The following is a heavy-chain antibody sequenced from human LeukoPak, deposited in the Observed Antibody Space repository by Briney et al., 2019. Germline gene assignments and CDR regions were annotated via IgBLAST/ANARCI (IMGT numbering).Heavy chain of an antibody. CDR1: GGSISSSSYY. Sequence: SETLSLTCTVSGGSISSSSYYWGWIRQPPGKGLEWIGSIYYSGSTYYNPSLKSRVTISVDTSKNQFSLKLSSVTAADTAVYYCATVVEGWYYMDVWGKGTTVTISS. CDR3: ATVVEGWYYMDV. V-gene: IGHV4-39*01. CDR2: IYYSGST. D-gene: IGHD2-15*01. J-gene: IGHJ6*03.